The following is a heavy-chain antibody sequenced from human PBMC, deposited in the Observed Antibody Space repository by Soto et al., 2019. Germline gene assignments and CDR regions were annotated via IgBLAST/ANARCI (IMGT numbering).Heavy chain of an antibody. CDR3: ARQAYCGGDCYPYYYYGMDV. D-gene: IGHD2-21*02. CDR1: GYSFTSYW. Sequence: PGESLKISCKGSGYSFTSYWIGWVRQMPGKGLEWMGIIYPGDSDTRYSPSFQGQVTISADKSISTAYLQWSSLKASGTAMYYCARQAYCGGDCYPYYYYGMDVWGQGTTVTVSS. J-gene: IGHJ6*02. V-gene: IGHV5-51*01. CDR2: IYPGDSDT.